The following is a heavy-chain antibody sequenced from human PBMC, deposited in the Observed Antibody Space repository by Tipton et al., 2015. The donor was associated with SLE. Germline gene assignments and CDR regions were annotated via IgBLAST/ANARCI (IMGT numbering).Heavy chain of an antibody. J-gene: IGHJ5*02. CDR1: GGSISGYH. Sequence: TLSLTCTVSGGSISGYHWSWLRQPPGKGLEWIGYISYTETTKYNPSLESRVIISVDTSKNQFSLRLSSVTAADTAMHYCARRLFWPGNRIFPNNWFDPWGQGTLVTVFS. V-gene: IGHV4-59*08. CDR3: ARRLFWPGNRIFPNNWFDP. CDR2: ISYTETT. D-gene: IGHD2-15*01.